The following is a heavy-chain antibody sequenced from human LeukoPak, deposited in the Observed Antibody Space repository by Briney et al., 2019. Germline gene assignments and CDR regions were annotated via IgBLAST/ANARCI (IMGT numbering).Heavy chain of an antibody. J-gene: IGHJ6*02. CDR1: AYRFTSYG. CDR3: ARPMRAAAGPRYYYYYGMDV. Sequence: ASVKVSCKASAYRFTSYGISWVRQAPGQGLEWMGWISTYNGDTKVAQKFQGRVSMTTDTSSRTAYMELRSLRTDDTAAYYCARPMRAAAGPRYYYYYGMDVWGQGTTVAVSS. D-gene: IGHD6-13*01. CDR2: ISTYNGDT. V-gene: IGHV1-18*01.